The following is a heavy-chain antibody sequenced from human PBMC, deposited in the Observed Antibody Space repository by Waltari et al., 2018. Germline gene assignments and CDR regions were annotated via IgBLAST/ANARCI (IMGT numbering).Heavy chain of an antibody. V-gene: IGHV4-38-2*02. CDR1: GYSISSGYY. D-gene: IGHD2-2*02. J-gene: IGHJ5*02. CDR3: ARVMAPIVVVPAAIGWFDP. CDR2: IYHSGST. Sequence: QVQLQESGPGLVKPSETLSLTCTVSGYSISSGYYWDWIRQPPGKGLEWSGSIYHSGSTNYNPAIKSRVTISVDTSKNQFALKLSSVTAADTAVYYCARVMAPIVVVPAAIGWFDPWGQGTLVTVSS.